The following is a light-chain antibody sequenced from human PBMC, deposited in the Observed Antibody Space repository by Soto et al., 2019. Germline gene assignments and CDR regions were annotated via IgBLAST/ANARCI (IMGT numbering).Light chain of an antibody. Sequence: VITQAPATLSVSPGEWATLSFRASQTINNNVAWYQLKDGQVPRLLIYGASTRATDVPARFSGSGSGTEFTLTISSLQSEDFAEYHCQQYNNWPQTFGQGTKVDI. CDR2: GAS. J-gene: IGKJ1*01. CDR1: QTINNN. V-gene: IGKV3-15*01. CDR3: QQYNNWPQT.